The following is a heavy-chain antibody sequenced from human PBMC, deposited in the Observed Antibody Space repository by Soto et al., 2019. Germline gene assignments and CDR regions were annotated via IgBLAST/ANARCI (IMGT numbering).Heavy chain of an antibody. Sequence: PSETLSLTCTVSGGSISSYYYWSWIRQPPGKGLEWIGYVYYTGSTNYNPSLKSRVTISVDTSKNQFSLNLSSVTAADTAVYYCAIYDSSGSRGFQHWGQGTLVTVSS. D-gene: IGHD3-22*01. V-gene: IGHV4-59*12. CDR3: AIYDSSGSRGFQH. CDR1: GGSISSYYY. CDR2: VYYTGST. J-gene: IGHJ1*01.